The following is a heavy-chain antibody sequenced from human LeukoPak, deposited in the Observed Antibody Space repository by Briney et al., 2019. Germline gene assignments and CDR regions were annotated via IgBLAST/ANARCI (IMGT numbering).Heavy chain of an antibody. CDR2: SYYIGRT. J-gene: IGHJ2*01. CDR3: ASAYCGGDCTPYWYFDL. Sequence: SETLSLTCTVSGGSISNAGYYWSWIRQHPGKGLEWIGFSYYIGRTYYNPSLRSRIIISVDTSKNQFSLKLSSVTAADTAVYYCASAYCGGDCTPYWYFDLWGRGTLVTVSS. V-gene: IGHV4-31*03. D-gene: IGHD2-21*02. CDR1: GGSISNAGYY.